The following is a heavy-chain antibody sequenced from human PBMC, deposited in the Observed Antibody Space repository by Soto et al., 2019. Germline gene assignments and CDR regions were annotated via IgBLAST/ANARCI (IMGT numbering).Heavy chain of an antibody. V-gene: IGHV3-9*01. J-gene: IGHJ5*02. CDR2: INSDGSST. Sequence: EVQLVESGGGLVQPGRSLRLSCAASGFTFDDYAMHWVRQAPGKGLEWVSGINSDGSSTSYADSVKGRFTISRDNAKNTLYLQMNSLRAEDTAVYYCARDLSSWETFGMSGVNWFDPWGQGTLVTVSS. CDR3: ARDLSSWETFGMSGVNWFDP. D-gene: IGHD3-10*01. CDR1: GFTFDDYA.